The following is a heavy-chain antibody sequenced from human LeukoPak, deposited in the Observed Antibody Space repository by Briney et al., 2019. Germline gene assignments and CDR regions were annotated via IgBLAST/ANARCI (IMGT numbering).Heavy chain of an antibody. CDR3: ARAIGYCSSTSCYEIWFDP. J-gene: IGHJ5*02. V-gene: IGHV1-18*01. CDR1: GYTFTSYG. D-gene: IGHD2-2*01. Sequence: ASVKVSCKASGYTFTSYGISWVRQAPGQGLEWMGWISAYNGNTNYAQKLQGRVTMTTDTSTSTAYMELRSLRSDGTAVYYCARAIGYCSSTSCYEIWFDPWGQGTLVTVSS. CDR2: ISAYNGNT.